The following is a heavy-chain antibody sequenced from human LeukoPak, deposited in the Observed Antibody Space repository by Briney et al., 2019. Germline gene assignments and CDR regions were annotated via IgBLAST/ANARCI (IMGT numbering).Heavy chain of an antibody. Sequence: GGSLRLSCAASGFTFSDYYMSWIRQAPGKGLEGVSYISSSGSTIYYADSVKGRFTISRDNAKNSLYLQMNSPRAEDTAVYYCARGYDFWSGYFPYYGMDVWGQGTTVTVSS. D-gene: IGHD3-3*01. CDR3: ARGYDFWSGYFPYYGMDV. CDR1: GFTFSDYY. J-gene: IGHJ6*02. V-gene: IGHV3-11*01. CDR2: ISSSGSTI.